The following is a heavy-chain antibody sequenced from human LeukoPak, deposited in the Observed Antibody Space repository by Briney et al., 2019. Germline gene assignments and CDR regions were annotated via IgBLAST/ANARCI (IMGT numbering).Heavy chain of an antibody. J-gene: IGHJ4*02. CDR3: ARTTSLTASGYDY. Sequence: GASVKVSCKTSGYTFNSYHINWVRQATGQGLEWMGWMNPYSGDRGYAQKFQGRVSITSDTSISTAYMELSSLRSEDTAVYFCARTTSLTASGYDYWGQGTLVTVSS. V-gene: IGHV1-8*03. CDR1: GYTFNSYH. CDR2: MNPYSGDR. D-gene: IGHD4-17*01.